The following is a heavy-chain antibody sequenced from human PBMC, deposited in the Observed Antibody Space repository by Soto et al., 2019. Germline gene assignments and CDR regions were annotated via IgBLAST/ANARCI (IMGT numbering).Heavy chain of an antibody. CDR1: GGSVSSGSYY. J-gene: IGHJ5*02. CDR2: IYYRGST. Sequence: QVQLQESGPGLVKPSETLSLTCTVSGGSVSSGSYYWSWIRQPPGKGLEWIGYIYYRGSTNYNPSLKSRVTISVDTSKNPFSLKRSSVTDADTAVSYCARGVAAGHYNWLVPWGQGTLVTVSS. CDR3: ARGVAAGHYNWLVP. D-gene: IGHD6-13*01. V-gene: IGHV4-61*01.